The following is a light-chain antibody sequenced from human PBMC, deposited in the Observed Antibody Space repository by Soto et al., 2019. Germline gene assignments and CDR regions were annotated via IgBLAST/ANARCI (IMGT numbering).Light chain of an antibody. CDR3: QQSYSTPWT. J-gene: IGKJ1*01. Sequence: DIQMTQSPSSLSASVGDRVTITCQASQDISNYLNWYQQKPGKAPKLLIYDSSNLETGVPSRFSGGGSWTDFTLTISSLQPEDFATYYCQQSYSTPWTFGQGTKVEIK. CDR2: DSS. V-gene: IGKV1-39*01. CDR1: QDISNY.